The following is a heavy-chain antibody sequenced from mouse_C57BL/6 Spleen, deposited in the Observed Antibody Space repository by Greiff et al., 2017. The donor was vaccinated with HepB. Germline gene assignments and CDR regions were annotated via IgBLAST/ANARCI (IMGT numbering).Heavy chain of an antibody. CDR3: TRVVATRYWYFDV. J-gene: IGHJ1*03. Sequence: EVKLVESGGGLVQPGGSMKLSCVASGFTFSNYWMNWVRQSPEKGLEWVAQIRLKSDNYATHYAESVKGRFTISRDDSKSSVYLQMNNLRAEDTGIYYCTRVVATRYWYFDVWGTGTTVTVSS. CDR2: IRLKSDNYAT. D-gene: IGHD1-1*01. CDR1: GFTFSNYW. V-gene: IGHV6-3*01.